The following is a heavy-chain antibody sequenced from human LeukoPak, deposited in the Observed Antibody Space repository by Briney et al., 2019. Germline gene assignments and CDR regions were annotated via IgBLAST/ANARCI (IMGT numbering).Heavy chain of an antibody. CDR3: ARLFSSSWYRGAFDL. Sequence: SETLSLTCTVSGGSISSYYWSWIRQPPGKGLEWIGYIYYSGSTNYNPSLKSRVTISVDTSKNQFSLKLSSVTAADTAVYYCARLFSSSWYRGAFDLWDQGTMVIVSS. J-gene: IGHJ3*01. CDR2: IYYSGST. D-gene: IGHD6-13*01. V-gene: IGHV4-59*01. CDR1: GGSISSYY.